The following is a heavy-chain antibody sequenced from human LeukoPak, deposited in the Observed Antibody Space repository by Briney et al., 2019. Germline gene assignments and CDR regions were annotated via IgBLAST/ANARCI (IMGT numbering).Heavy chain of an antibody. V-gene: IGHV4-59*01. D-gene: IGHD3-22*01. CDR2: IYYSGST. CDR3: ARGDLYYYDSSGYYLDY. Sequence: SETLSLTCTVSGGSISSYYWSWIRQPPGKGLEWIGYIYYSGSTNYNPSLKSRVTISVDTSKNQFSLKLSSVTAADTAAYYCARGDLYYYDSSGYYLDYWGQGTLVTVSS. CDR1: GGSISSYY. J-gene: IGHJ4*02.